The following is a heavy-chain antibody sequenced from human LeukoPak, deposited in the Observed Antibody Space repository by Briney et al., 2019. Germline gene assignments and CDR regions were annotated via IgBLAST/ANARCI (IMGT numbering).Heavy chain of an antibody. CDR1: GYTFTTYD. CDR3: ARWYCSSTSCQFDY. D-gene: IGHD2-2*01. CDR2: MNPNSGNT. Sequence: GASVKVSCKASGYTFTTYDINWVRQATGQGLEWMGWMNPNSGNTGYAQKLQGRVTITRNTSKSTAYMELSSLRSEDTAVYYCARWYCSSTSCQFDYWGQGTLVTVSS. V-gene: IGHV1-8*03. J-gene: IGHJ4*02.